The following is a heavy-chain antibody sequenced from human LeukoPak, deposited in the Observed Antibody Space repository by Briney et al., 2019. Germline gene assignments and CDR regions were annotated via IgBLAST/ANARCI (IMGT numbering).Heavy chain of an antibody. CDR1: GGSIGSYY. CDR2: IYYSGST. J-gene: IGHJ6*03. Sequence: SETLSLTCTVSGGSIGSYYWSWIRQPPGKGLEWIGYIYYSGSTNYNPSLKSRVTISVDTSKNQFSPKLSSVTAADTAVYYCARARFSYYYMDVWGKGTTVTVSS. V-gene: IGHV4-59*01. D-gene: IGHD3-10*01. CDR3: ARARFSYYYMDV.